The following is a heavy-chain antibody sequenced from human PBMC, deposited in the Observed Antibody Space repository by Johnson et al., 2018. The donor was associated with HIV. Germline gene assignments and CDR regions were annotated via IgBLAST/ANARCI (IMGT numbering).Heavy chain of an antibody. Sequence: QVYLVESGGCVVQPGRSLRLSCAASGFTFSSYAMHWVRQAPGTGLEWVAVIWYDGSYKYYADSVKGRFTISRDNSKNTLYLQMNSLRAEDTAVYYCEKAEGGGDCSTDAFDIWGQGTMVTVSS. CDR3: EKAEGGGDCSTDAFDI. CDR1: GFTFSSYA. D-gene: IGHD2-21*02. V-gene: IGHV3-33*06. CDR2: IWYDGSYK. J-gene: IGHJ3*02.